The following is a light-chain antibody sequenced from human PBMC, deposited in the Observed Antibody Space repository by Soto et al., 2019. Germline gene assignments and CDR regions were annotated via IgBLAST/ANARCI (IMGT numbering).Light chain of an antibody. CDR3: QQRSNWPPGGT. Sequence: EIVLTQSPATLSLSPGERATLSCRASQSVSSYLAWYQQKPGQAPRLLIYDASNRATGIPARFSGSGSGTDFTLTISSLEAEDFVVYYCQQRSNWPPGGTFGQGTKVEIK. CDR2: DAS. CDR1: QSVSSY. V-gene: IGKV3-11*01. J-gene: IGKJ1*01.